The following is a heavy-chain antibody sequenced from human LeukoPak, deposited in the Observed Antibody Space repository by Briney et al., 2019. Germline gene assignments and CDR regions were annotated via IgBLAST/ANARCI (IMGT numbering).Heavy chain of an antibody. V-gene: IGHV3-7*03. CDR3: ARDVNYYYDSSAY. CDR2: IKQDGSEE. J-gene: IGHJ4*02. Sequence: GGSLRLSCAASGFTFSTVWMTWVRQGPGKGLECVANIKQDGSEEYYLDSVQGRFTISRDNAKNSLYLQMNSLRAEDTGVYYCARDVNYYYDSSAYWGQGTLVTVSS. D-gene: IGHD3-22*01. CDR1: GFTFSTVW.